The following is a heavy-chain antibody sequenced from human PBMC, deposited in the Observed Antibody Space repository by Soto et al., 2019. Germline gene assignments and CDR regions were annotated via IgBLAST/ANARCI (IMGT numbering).Heavy chain of an antibody. D-gene: IGHD3-3*01. CDR3: ARDSSITIFGVVIDPDYSYGMDV. CDR2: ISAYNGNT. V-gene: IGHV1-18*01. CDR1: GYTFTSYG. J-gene: IGHJ6*02. Sequence: GASVKVSCKASGYTFTSYGISWVRQAPGQGLEWMGWISAYNGNTNYAQKLQGRVTMTTDTSTSTAYMELRSLRSDATAVYYCARDSSITIFGVVIDPDYSYGMDVSPQGSPVTVS.